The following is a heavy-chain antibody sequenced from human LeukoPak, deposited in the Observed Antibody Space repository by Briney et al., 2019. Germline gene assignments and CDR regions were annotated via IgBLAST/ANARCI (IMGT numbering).Heavy chain of an antibody. CDR2: IIPIFGTA. CDR3: ARRSPMIVVTEYAFDI. D-gene: IGHD3-22*01. Sequence: SVKVSCKASGGTFSSYAIRWLRQAPGQGLEWMGGIIPIFGTANYAQKFQCRVTITADKSTSTGYMELSSLRSEDTAVYYCARRSPMIVVTEYAFDIWGQGTMVTVSS. CDR1: GGTFSSYA. J-gene: IGHJ3*02. V-gene: IGHV1-69*06.